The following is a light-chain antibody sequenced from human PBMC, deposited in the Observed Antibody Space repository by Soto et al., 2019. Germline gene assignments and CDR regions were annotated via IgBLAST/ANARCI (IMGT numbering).Light chain of an antibody. J-gene: IGKJ5*01. V-gene: IGKV3D-15*01. Sequence: DIVLTQSPGTLSLSPGDTATLSCSASQSVITNYLAWYQQKPGQAPRLLIYGASTRATGIPARFSGSGSGTEFTLTISSLQSEDFAVYYCQQYNNWPPITFGQGTRLEIK. CDR3: QQYNNWPPIT. CDR1: QSVITN. CDR2: GAS.